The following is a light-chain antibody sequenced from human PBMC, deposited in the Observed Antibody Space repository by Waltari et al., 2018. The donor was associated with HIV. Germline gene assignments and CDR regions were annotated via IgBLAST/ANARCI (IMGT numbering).Light chain of an antibody. Sequence: SYELTQPPSVSVSPGQTASITCSGDQLGDKFVCWYQQRPGQPPVLVMYHDSKRPSGIPERFSGSNSGSAATLTITGTQSMDEADYYCQAWDRSVVFGGGTKLTVL. J-gene: IGLJ2*01. CDR3: QAWDRSVV. CDR2: HDS. CDR1: QLGDKF. V-gene: IGLV3-1*01.